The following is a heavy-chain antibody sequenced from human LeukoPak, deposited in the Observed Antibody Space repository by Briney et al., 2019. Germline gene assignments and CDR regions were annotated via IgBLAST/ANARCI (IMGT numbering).Heavy chain of an antibody. D-gene: IGHD3-3*01. Sequence: SETLSLTCAVYGGSFSGYYWSWIRQPPGKGLEWIGEINHSGSTNYNPSLKSRVTISVDTSKNQLSLKLSSVTAADTAVYYCASSDFWSGYYFDYWGQGTLVTVSS. CDR3: ASSDFWSGYYFDY. V-gene: IGHV4-34*01. CDR1: GGSFSGYY. J-gene: IGHJ4*02. CDR2: INHSGST.